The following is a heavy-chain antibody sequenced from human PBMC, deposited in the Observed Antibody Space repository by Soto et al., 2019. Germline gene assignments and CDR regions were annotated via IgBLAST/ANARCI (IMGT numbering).Heavy chain of an antibody. V-gene: IGHV3-23*01. Sequence: EVQLLESGGGLVQPGGSLRLSCAASGFTCSSYAMSWVRQAPGKVLEWVSAISGSGGSTYYADSVKGRFTSSRDNSKNTLYLQMHRLSAEDTAVYYCARTQYSSGWSYYYYGMDVWGQGTTVTVSS. D-gene: IGHD6-19*01. J-gene: IGHJ6*02. CDR3: ARTQYSSGWSYYYYGMDV. CDR2: ISGSGGST. CDR1: GFTCSSYA.